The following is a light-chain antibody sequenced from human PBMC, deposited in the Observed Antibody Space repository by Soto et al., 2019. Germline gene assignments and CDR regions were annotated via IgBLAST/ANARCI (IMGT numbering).Light chain of an antibody. CDR3: TSFTTSKTDI. Sequence: QSALTQPPSVSGSPGQSVTISCTGTSSDIGSYDRVSWYQQPPGTAPRLMIYEVSNRPSGVPDRFSGSKSGNTASLTISGLQPEDETDYYCTSFTTSKTDIFGTGTKLTVL. CDR1: SSDIGSYDR. CDR2: EVS. V-gene: IGLV2-18*02. J-gene: IGLJ1*01.